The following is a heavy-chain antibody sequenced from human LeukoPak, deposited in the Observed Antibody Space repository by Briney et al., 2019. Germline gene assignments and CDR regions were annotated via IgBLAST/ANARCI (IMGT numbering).Heavy chain of an antibody. J-gene: IGHJ4*02. CDR2: ISYDGSNK. CDR3: ARDHTVSHGNSFDY. V-gene: IGHV3-30*04. D-gene: IGHD4-17*01. CDR1: GFTFSSYA. Sequence: GGSLRLSCAASGFTFSSYAMHWVRQAPGKGLEWVAVISYDGSNKYYADSVKGRFTISRDNSKNTLYLQMNSLRAEDTAVYYCARDHTVSHGNSFDYWGQGTLVTVSS.